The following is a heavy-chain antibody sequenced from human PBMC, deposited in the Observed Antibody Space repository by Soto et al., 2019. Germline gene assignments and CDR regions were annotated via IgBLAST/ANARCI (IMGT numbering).Heavy chain of an antibody. D-gene: IGHD2-15*01. CDR3: ARDRLASVVIEGTFY. CDR1: GFTFSSYA. CDR2: ISGSGDST. J-gene: IGHJ4*02. V-gene: IGHV3-23*01. Sequence: GGSLRLSCAASGFTFSSYAMSWVRQAPGRGLEWVSSISGSGDSTYYADSVKGRFTISRDNSKNTLYLELNSLRAEDTALYYCARDRLASVVIEGTFYWGQGTLVTVSS.